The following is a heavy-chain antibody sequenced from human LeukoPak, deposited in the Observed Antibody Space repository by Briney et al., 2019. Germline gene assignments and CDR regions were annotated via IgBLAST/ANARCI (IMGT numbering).Heavy chain of an antibody. CDR1: GFTFSDYA. Sequence: GGSLRLSCSASGFTFSDYAMHWVRHAPGKGLVWVARIKGDGITTNYADPAKGRFTVSRDNAKNTVYLQMNSLRAEDTAVYYCAKDLHEIAADYWGQGTLVTVAS. V-gene: IGHV3-74*01. D-gene: IGHD2-21*01. CDR3: AKDLHEIAADY. CDR2: IKGDGITT. J-gene: IGHJ4*02.